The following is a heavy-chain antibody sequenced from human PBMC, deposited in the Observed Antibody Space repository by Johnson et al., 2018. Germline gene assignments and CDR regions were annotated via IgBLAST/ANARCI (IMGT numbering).Heavy chain of an antibody. CDR1: GGSISSYS. D-gene: IGHD3-3*01. Sequence: QVQLQESGPGLVKPSETLSLPCTVSGGSISSYSWSWIRQPPGKGLEWIGYIYYSGSTNYNPSLKSRVTISVDTSKNQFSLKLSSVTVADTAVFYCARSGTDFWSGYTDAFDSWGQGTMVTVSS. CDR3: ARSGTDFWSGYTDAFDS. J-gene: IGHJ3*02. CDR2: IYYSGST. V-gene: IGHV4-59*01.